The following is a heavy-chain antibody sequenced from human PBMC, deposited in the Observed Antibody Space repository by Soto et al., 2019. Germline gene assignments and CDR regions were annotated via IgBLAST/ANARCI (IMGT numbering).Heavy chain of an antibody. CDR3: ARDREDGSGTKYNWFDS. V-gene: IGHV1-69*01. CDR1: GGTFSNLG. CDR2: TIPIFDTP. J-gene: IGHJ5*01. D-gene: IGHD3-10*01. Sequence: QMQLVQSGAEVKKPGSSVKVSCKASGGTFSNLGISWLRQAPGPGLEWMGGTIPIFDTPHYAEKFRDRLTITADATSTAYMELTSHSSEDTATYYCARDREDGSGTKYNWFDSWGQGTLVTVSS.